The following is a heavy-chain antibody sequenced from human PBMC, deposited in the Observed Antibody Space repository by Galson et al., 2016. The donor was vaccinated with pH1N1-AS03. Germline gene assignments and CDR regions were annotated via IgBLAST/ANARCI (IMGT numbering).Heavy chain of an antibody. Sequence: QSGAEVKKPGTSVKVSCKASGGNFGSYAISWLRQAPGLGLEWMGGIISSTAATDVAQKFQGRLTLTADLSTTIAYMELSRLTSEDTALYYCARVMGETGTTGWLDPWGQGTQVIVST. CDR3: ARVMGETGTTGWLDP. CDR1: GGNFGSYA. J-gene: IGHJ5*02. V-gene: IGHV1-69*13. CDR2: IISSTAAT. D-gene: IGHD1-7*01.